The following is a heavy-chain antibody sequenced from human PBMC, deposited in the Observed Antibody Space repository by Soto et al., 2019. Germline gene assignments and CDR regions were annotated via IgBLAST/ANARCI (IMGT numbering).Heavy chain of an antibody. CDR3: AHISRGYAYFFDQ. Sequence: QITLKESGPTLVKPTQTLTLTCSFSGFSLSTRGVGVGWIRQPPGKALEWLALIFWDDDKWYSPSLRSRLTTTEHTSKNPVVLAMTNMDPVDTATYYCAHISRGYAYFFDQWGQGTLVTVSS. D-gene: IGHD5-12*01. V-gene: IGHV2-5*02. CDR1: GFSLSTRGVG. J-gene: IGHJ4*02. CDR2: IFWDDDK.